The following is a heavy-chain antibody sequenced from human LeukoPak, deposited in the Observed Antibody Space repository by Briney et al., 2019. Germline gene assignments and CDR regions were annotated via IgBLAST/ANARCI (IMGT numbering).Heavy chain of an antibody. CDR2: IYWDGSGI. Sequence: PGGSLRLSCAASGFTFSSHWMHWVRQAPGKGLVWVSRIYWDGSGIMYADSVKGRFTISRDNSMNTLDLQMNSLTAEDTAVYYCARAPPTNGYSYYFDIWGQGTMVTVSS. CDR1: GFTFSSHW. J-gene: IGHJ3*02. V-gene: IGHV3-74*03. D-gene: IGHD5-18*01. CDR3: ARAPPTNGYSYYFDI.